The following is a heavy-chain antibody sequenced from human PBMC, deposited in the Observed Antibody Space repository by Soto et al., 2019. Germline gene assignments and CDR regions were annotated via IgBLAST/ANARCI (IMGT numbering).Heavy chain of an antibody. D-gene: IGHD5-12*01. V-gene: IGHV3-30*18. J-gene: IGHJ3*02. Sequence: QLHLVESGGGVVQPGKSLRLSCAASKFSFSNYGMHWVRQAPGKGLEWVAVTTYDGGHTYYADSVKGRFTISRDKSKNMLYLQMSSLRIDDTAVYYCAKDWREGYDTEAYDIWGQGTEVTVSS. CDR1: KFSFSNYG. CDR3: AKDWREGYDTEAYDI. CDR2: TTYDGGHT.